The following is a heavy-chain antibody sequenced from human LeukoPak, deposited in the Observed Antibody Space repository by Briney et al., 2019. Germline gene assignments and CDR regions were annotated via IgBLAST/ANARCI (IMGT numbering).Heavy chain of an antibody. J-gene: IGHJ4*02. CDR2: IYSGVST. CDR1: GFSVSSNY. V-gene: IGHV3-53*01. D-gene: IGHD3-10*01. CDR3: AKNLGGGSGF. Sequence: GGSLRLSCAASGFSVSSNYMSWVRQAPGKGLEWVSVIYSGVSTYYADSVKGRFTISRDTSKNTLYLQMNSLRAEDTAVYYCAKNLGGGSGFWGQGTLVTVSS.